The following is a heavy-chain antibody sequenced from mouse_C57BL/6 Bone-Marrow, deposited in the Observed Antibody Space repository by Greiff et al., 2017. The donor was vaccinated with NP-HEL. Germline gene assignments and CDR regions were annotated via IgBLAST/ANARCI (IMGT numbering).Heavy chain of an antibody. V-gene: IGHV1-4*01. D-gene: IGHD2-5*01. CDR1: GYTFTSYT. CDR2: INPSSGYT. CDR3: ANPPYSNPSLAY. Sequence: QVQLQQSGAELARPGASVKMSCKASGYTFTSYTMHWVKQRPGQGLEWIGYINPSSGYTKYNQKFKDKATLTADKSSSTAYMQLSSLTSEYSAVYYCANPPYSNPSLAYWGQGTSVTVSS. J-gene: IGHJ4*01.